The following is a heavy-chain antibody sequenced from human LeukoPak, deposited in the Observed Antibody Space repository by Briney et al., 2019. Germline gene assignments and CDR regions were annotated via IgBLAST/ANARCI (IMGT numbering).Heavy chain of an antibody. D-gene: IGHD3-10*01. CDR1: GGSFSGYY. J-gene: IGHJ4*02. Sequence: SETLSLTCAVYGGSFSGYYWSWIRQPPGKGLEWIGEINHSGSTNYNPSLKSRVTISVDTSKNQFSLKLSSVTAADTAVYYCARRVYYGSGSYYNIEDYWGQGTLVTVSS. CDR2: INHSGST. V-gene: IGHV4-34*01. CDR3: ARRVYYGSGSYYNIEDY.